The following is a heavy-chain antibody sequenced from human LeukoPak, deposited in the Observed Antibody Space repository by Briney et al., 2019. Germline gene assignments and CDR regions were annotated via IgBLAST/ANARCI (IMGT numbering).Heavy chain of an antibody. CDR2: IYYSGST. Sequence: SETLSLTCTVSGGSISSYYWSWIRQPPGKGLEWVGYIYYSGSTNYNPSLKSRVTISGDTSKNQFSLKLSSVTAADTAVYYCARLRNYCSGGSCSRGMDVWGQGTTVTVSS. V-gene: IGHV4-59*01. J-gene: IGHJ6*02. CDR3: ARLRNYCSGGSCSRGMDV. D-gene: IGHD2-15*01. CDR1: GGSISSYY.